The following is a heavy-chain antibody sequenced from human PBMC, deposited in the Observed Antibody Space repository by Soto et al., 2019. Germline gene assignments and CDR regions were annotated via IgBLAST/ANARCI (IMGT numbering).Heavy chain of an antibody. Sequence: PFETLSHTCAVSGYSSSSSNWWGWIRQPPGKGLEWIGYIYYSGSTYYNPSLKSRVTMSLDTSKNQFSLKLSSVTAADTAVYYCVGNYYDSSGYSYVDYWGQGTQVTVSS. CDR1: GYSSSSSNW. V-gene: IGHV4-28*01. CDR3: VGNYYDSSGYSYVDY. J-gene: IGHJ4*02. CDR2: IYYSGST. D-gene: IGHD3-22*01.